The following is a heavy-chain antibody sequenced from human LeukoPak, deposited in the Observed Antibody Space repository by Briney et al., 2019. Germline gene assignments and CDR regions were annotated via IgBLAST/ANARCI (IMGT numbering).Heavy chain of an antibody. J-gene: IGHJ6*02. D-gene: IGHD3-9*01. CDR1: GFTVSSNY. CDR3: ARDRLVINHYYYGMDV. V-gene: IGHV3-53*01. Sequence: GGSLRLSCAASGFTVSSNYMSWVRQAPGKGLEWVSVIYSGGSTYYADSVKGRFTISRDNSKNTLYLQMNSLRAEDTAVYYCARDRLVINHYYYGMDVWGQGTTVTVSS. CDR2: IYSGGST.